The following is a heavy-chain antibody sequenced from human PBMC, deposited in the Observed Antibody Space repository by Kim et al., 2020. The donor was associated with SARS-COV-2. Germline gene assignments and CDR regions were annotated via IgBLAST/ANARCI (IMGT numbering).Heavy chain of an antibody. Sequence: SETLSLTCTVSGGSISSYYWSWIRQPPGKGLEWIGYIYYSGSTNYNPSLKSRVTISVDTSKNQFSLKLSSVTAADTAVYYCARDSHKDYDILNFYYYGMDVWGQGTPVTVSS. CDR1: GGSISSYY. CDR3: ARDSHKDYDILNFYYYGMDV. V-gene: IGHV4-59*13. D-gene: IGHD3-9*01. J-gene: IGHJ6*02. CDR2: IYYSGST.